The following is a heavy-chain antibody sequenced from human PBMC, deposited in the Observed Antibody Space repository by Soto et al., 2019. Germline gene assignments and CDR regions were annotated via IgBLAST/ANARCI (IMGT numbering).Heavy chain of an antibody. CDR1: GGSISSGGYS. Sequence: SETLSLTCAVSGGSISSGGYSWSWIRQPPGKGLEWIGYIYHSGSTYYNPSLKSRVTISVDTSKNQFSLKLSSVTAADTAVYNCARGRRYWVRGHLHRFGPWGPGTLVAV. V-gene: IGHV4-30-2*01. J-gene: IGHJ5*02. CDR3: ARGRRYWVRGHLHRFGP. CDR2: IYHSGST. D-gene: IGHD3-10*01.